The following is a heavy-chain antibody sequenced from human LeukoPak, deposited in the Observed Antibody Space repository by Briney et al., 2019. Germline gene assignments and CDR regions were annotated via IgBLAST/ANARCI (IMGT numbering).Heavy chain of an antibody. CDR2: IYWDDDR. V-gene: IGHV2-5*02. D-gene: IGHD3-22*01. CDR1: GFSLNTRGVG. CDR3: AHRKNYYDSSVFDN. J-gene: IGHJ4*02. Sequence: SGPTLVNPTQTLTLTCTFSGFSLNTRGVGVGWIRQPPGRALEWLALIYWDDDRRYSPSLKSRLTIAKDTSKNQVVLTMTNMDPVDTATYFCAHRKNYYDSSVFDNWGQGTLVTVSS.